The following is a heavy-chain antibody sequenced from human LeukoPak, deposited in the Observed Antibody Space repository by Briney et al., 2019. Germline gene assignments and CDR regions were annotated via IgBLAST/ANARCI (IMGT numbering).Heavy chain of an antibody. D-gene: IGHD2-2*01. CDR2: IYYSGST. Sequence: SETLSLTCTVSGASVSSSNYYWSWIRQPPGKGLERIGYIYYSGSTNYNPSLKSRVTISVDTSKNQFSLKLTSVTAADTAVYYCARDYCTTTRCYPNYFDYWGQGTLVTVSS. J-gene: IGHJ4*02. CDR3: ARDYCTTTRCYPNYFDY. CDR1: GASVSSSNYY. V-gene: IGHV4-61*01.